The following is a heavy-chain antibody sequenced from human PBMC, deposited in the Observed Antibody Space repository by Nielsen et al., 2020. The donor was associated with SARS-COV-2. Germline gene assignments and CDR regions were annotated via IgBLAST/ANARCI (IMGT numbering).Heavy chain of an antibody. J-gene: IGHJ4*02. V-gene: IGHV4-39*01. Sequence: SETLSLTCTVSGGSISRSTYYWGWIRQPTGKGLEWIGNVFYSGSTYYNPSLKSRVTISVDTSKNEFSLKMNSVTAADTAVYCCAAYSSGWSLGGGDWGQGTLVTVSS. CDR1: GGSISRSTYY. CDR2: VFYSGST. D-gene: IGHD6-19*01. CDR3: AAYSSGWSLGGGD.